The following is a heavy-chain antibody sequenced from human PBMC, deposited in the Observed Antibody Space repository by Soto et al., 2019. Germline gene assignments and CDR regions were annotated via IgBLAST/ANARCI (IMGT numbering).Heavy chain of an antibody. Sequence: GGSLRLSCAASGFTFSSYGMHWVRQAPGKGLEWVAVIWYDGSSKYYADSVKGRFTISRDNSKNTLYLQMNSLRAEDTAVYYCARDYYDSSGYQGSFDYWGQGTLVAVSS. CDR3: ARDYYDSSGYQGSFDY. J-gene: IGHJ4*02. CDR1: GFTFSSYG. V-gene: IGHV3-33*01. CDR2: IWYDGSSK. D-gene: IGHD3-22*01.